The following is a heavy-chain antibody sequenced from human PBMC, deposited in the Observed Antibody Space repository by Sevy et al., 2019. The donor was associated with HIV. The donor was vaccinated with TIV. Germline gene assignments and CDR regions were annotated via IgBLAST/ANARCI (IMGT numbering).Heavy chain of an antibody. D-gene: IGHD1-1*01. CDR3: TRWKGDQPKFDY. CDR1: GFTFGDYA. CDR2: LKSKASGGTL. J-gene: IGHJ4*02. V-gene: IGHV3-49*04. Sequence: GGSLRLSCAASGFTFGDYAMNWVRQAPGKGLEWVAFLKSKASGGTLHHAAFVQGRFTISRDDSKNNAYLQRNDLKTEDTAVYYCTRWKGDQPKFDYWGKGALVTVSS.